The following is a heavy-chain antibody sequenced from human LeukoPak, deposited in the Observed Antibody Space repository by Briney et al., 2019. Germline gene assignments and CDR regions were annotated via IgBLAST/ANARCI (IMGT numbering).Heavy chain of an antibody. J-gene: IGHJ4*02. CDR1: GFTFSSYS. V-gene: IGHV3-48*04. CDR2: ISSSSSTI. D-gene: IGHD3-10*01. Sequence: PGGSLRLSCAASGFTFSSYSMNWVRQAPGKGLEWVSCISSSSSTIYYADSVKGRFTISRDNAKNSLYLQMNSLRAEDTAVYYCARDGFTMVRGVMDFWGQGTLVTVSS. CDR3: ARDGFTMVRGVMDF.